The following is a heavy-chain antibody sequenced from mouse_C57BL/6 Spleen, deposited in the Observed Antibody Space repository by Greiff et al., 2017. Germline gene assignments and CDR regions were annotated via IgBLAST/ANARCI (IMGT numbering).Heavy chain of an antibody. CDR2: IDPEDGET. J-gene: IGHJ2*01. CDR1: GFNIKDYY. Sequence: VQLQQSGAELVKPGASVKLSCTASGFNIKDYYLPWVKQRTEQGLEWIGRIDPEDGETKYAPNFQGQATITADTSSNTAYLQLSSLTSEDTAVYYCARGYGRSYLFDYWGQGTTLTVSS. CDR3: ARGYGRSYLFDY. V-gene: IGHV14-2*01. D-gene: IGHD1-1*01.